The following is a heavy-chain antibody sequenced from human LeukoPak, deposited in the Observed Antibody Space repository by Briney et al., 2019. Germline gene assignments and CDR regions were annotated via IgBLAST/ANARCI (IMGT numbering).Heavy chain of an antibody. D-gene: IGHD3-10*02. J-gene: IGHJ4*02. CDR3: AKYLFGSY. Sequence: GGSLRLSCAASGSTFHTYGMHWVRQAPGKGLEWVALISYDGSIGYYVDSVKGRFTISRDNSKNTLYLQMNSLRAEDTAVYYCAKYLFGSYWGQGTLVTVSS. V-gene: IGHV3-30*18. CDR1: GSTFHTYG. CDR2: ISYDGSIG.